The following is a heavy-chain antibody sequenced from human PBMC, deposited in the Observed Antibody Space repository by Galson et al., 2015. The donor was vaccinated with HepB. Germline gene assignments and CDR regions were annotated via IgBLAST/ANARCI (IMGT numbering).Heavy chain of an antibody. V-gene: IGHV3-23*01. CDR3: AKKAVTQQLVTPMDS. CDR1: GFNFSNFA. D-gene: IGHD6-13*01. CDR2: VSGSGETT. J-gene: IGHJ4*02. Sequence: SLRLSCAVSGFNFSNFAMSWVRQAPGIGLEWVSVVSGSGETTYYADSVKGRFTISRDNSRNRLYLQMNSLRVEDTAVYYCAKKAVTQQLVTPMDSWVQGTLVIVSS.